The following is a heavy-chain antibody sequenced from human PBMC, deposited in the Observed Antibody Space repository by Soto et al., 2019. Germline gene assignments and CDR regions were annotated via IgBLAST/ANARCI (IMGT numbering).Heavy chain of an antibody. V-gene: IGHV3-15*07. CDR1: GFTFSNAW. Sequence: GGSLRLSCAASGFTFSNAWMNWVRQAPGKGLEWVGRIKSKTDGGTTDYAAPVKGRFTISRDDSKNTLYLQMNSLKTEDTAVYYCTTDQYILAPLLTPDYWGQGTLVTVSS. CDR3: TTDQYILAPLLTPDY. D-gene: IGHD2-15*01. J-gene: IGHJ4*02. CDR2: IKSKTDGGTT.